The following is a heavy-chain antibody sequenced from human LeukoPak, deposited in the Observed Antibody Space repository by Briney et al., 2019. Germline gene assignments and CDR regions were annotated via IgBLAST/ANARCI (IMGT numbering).Heavy chain of an antibody. Sequence: GGSLRLSCAASGFTFSSYWMSWVRQAPGKGLEWVSSISAISLGGITYYADSVKGRFAISRDSLNNTLSQEMNSLRAEDTAVYYCAKSRRGSAGWYFDLWGRGTLVIVSS. CDR3: AKSRRGSAGWYFDL. J-gene: IGHJ2*01. V-gene: IGHV3-23*01. CDR2: ISAISLGGIT. D-gene: IGHD3-10*01. CDR1: GFTFSSYW.